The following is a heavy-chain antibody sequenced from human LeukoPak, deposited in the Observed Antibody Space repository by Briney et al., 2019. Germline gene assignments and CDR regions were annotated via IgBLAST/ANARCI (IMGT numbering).Heavy chain of an antibody. D-gene: IGHD6-13*01. V-gene: IGHV3-21*01. CDR1: GFTFSSYS. J-gene: IGHJ4*02. CDR2: ISGSGRSI. Sequence: GGSLRLSCVASGFTFSSYSMNWVRQAPGKGPEWVSSISGSGRSIYDTDSVKGRFTTSRDNAKNSLYLQMNSLRAEDTAVYYCAKSRYLTAAGPLFDYWGQGILVTVSS. CDR3: AKSRYLTAAGPLFDY.